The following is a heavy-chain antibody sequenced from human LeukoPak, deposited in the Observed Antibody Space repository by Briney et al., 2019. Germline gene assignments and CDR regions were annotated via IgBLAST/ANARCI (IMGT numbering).Heavy chain of an antibody. J-gene: IGHJ4*02. CDR1: GGTFSSYA. D-gene: IGHD5-18*01. Sequence: SVKVSCKASGGTFSSYAISWVRQAPGQGLEWMGGIIPIFGTANYAQKFQGRVTITTDESTSTAYMELSSLRSEDTAVYYCARPSSGYSYGSYFDYWGQGTLVTVSS. V-gene: IGHV1-69*05. CDR3: ARPSSGYSYGSYFDY. CDR2: IIPIFGTA.